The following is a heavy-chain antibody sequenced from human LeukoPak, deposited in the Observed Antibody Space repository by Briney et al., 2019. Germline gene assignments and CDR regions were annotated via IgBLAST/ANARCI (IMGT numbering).Heavy chain of an antibody. J-gene: IGHJ3*02. CDR3: AKDGAGVTADASDI. D-gene: IGHD2-21*02. V-gene: IGHV3-23*01. Sequence: PGGSLRLSCAASGFTFTSYAMSWVRQAPGKGQEWVSSINGGGSTTYHADSVKGRFTISRDNSKNTLYLRMNSLRAEDTAVYYCAKDGAGVTADASDIWGQGTMVTVSS. CDR1: GFTFTSYA. CDR2: INGGGSTT.